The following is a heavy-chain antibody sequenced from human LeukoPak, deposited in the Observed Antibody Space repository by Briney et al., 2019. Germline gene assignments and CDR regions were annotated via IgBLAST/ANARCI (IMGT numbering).Heavy chain of an antibody. CDR3: AELGITMIGGV. Sequence: GGSLRLSCAASGFTFSSYELNWVRQAPGKGLEWVSYISDTGSTIYYADSVKGQFTISRDNAKNSLYLQMNSLRAEDTAVYYCAELGITMIGGVWGKGTTVTISS. CDR1: GFTFSSYE. CDR2: ISDTGSTI. V-gene: IGHV3-48*03. D-gene: IGHD3-10*02. J-gene: IGHJ6*04.